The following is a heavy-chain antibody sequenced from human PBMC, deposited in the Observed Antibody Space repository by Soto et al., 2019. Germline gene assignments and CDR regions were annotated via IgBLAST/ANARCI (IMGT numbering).Heavy chain of an antibody. Sequence: PGGSLRLSCAASGFTFSSYGMHWVRQAPGKGLEWVAVIWYDGSNKYYADSVKGRFTISRDNSKNTLYLQMNSLRAEDTAVYYCARGTIVARQHLDYWGQGTLVTVSS. CDR3: ARGTIVARQHLDY. CDR1: GFTFSSYG. D-gene: IGHD6-6*01. CDR2: IWYDGSNK. J-gene: IGHJ4*02. V-gene: IGHV3-33*01.